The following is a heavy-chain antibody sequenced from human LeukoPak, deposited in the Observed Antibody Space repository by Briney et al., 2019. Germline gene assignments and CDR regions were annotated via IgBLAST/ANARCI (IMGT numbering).Heavy chain of an antibody. J-gene: IGHJ5*02. CDR3: AKDGVDP. V-gene: IGHV3-9*01. CDR1: GFTFDDYA. CDR2: ISWNSGSI. Sequence: GGSLRRSCAASGFTFDDYAMQWVRQAPGKGLEWVSGISWNSGSIGYADSVKGRFTISRDNAKNSLYLQMNSLRAEDTALYYCAKDGVDPWGQGTLVTVSS.